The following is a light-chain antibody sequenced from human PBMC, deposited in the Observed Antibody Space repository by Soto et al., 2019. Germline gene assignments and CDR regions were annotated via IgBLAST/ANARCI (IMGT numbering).Light chain of an antibody. J-gene: IGKJ1*01. CDR3: QQYDTSPWT. CDR2: GTS. V-gene: IGKV3-20*01. Sequence: EIVLTQSPCTLRFSPLEGATLSCRASQSVSSSFFAWYQQRPGQAPRLLIYGTSTRATGIPDRFSGSGSGTDFTLTISRLEPEDFAVYYCQQYDTSPWTFGQGTKVDIK. CDR1: QSVSSSF.